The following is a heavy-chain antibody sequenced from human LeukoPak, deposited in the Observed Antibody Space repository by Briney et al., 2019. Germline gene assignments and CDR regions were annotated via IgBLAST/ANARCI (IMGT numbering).Heavy chain of an antibody. V-gene: IGHV3-21*01. Sequence: GGSLRLSCAASGFTFSTYNMNWVRQAPGKGREWVSSITSSSTYIFYADSVKGRFTISRDNAKSSLYLQMDSLRDEDTAVYYCARDPYSGDYGDSYYYYMDVWGKGTTVTISS. CDR1: GFTFSTYN. J-gene: IGHJ6*03. D-gene: IGHD1-26*01. CDR2: ITSSSTYI. CDR3: ARDPYSGDYGDSYYYYMDV.